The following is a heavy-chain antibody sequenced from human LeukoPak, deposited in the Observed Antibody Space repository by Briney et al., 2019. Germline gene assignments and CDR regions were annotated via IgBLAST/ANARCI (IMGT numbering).Heavy chain of an antibody. CDR3: ARESLYFYYMDV. J-gene: IGHJ6*03. CDR2: ISYDGSNK. V-gene: IGHV3-30-3*01. Sequence: PGGSLRLSCAASGFTFSSYAMHWVRQAPGKGLEWVAVISYDGSNKYYADSVKGRFTISRDNSKNTLYLQMHSLRAEDTAVYYCARESLYFYYMDVWGKGTTVTVS. CDR1: GFTFSSYA.